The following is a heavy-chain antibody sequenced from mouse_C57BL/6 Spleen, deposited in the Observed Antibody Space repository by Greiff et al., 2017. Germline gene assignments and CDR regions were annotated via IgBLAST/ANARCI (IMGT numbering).Heavy chain of an antibody. Sequence: QVQLQQPGAELVRPGTSVKLSCKASGYTFTSYWMHWVKQRPGQGLEWIGVIDPSDSYTNYNQKFKGKATLTVDTSSSTAYMQLSSLTSEDSAVYYCARSYYSNYVGFAYWGQGTLVTVSA. D-gene: IGHD2-5*01. CDR3: ARSYYSNYVGFAY. CDR2: IDPSDSYT. J-gene: IGHJ3*01. CDR1: GYTFTSYW. V-gene: IGHV1-59*01.